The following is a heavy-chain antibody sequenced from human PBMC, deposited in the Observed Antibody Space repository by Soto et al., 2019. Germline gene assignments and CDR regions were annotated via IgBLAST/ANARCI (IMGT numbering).Heavy chain of an antibody. D-gene: IGHD3-22*01. CDR1: GFTFSSSA. CDR3: ANSFDLGYDSSGYYPNGLDV. Sequence: QVQLVESGGGVVQPGTSLRLSCTASGFTFSSSAMHWVRQAPSKGLEWLTVITYDGTYTYYADSVKGRFTFSRDNSRNTLCLQMNSLRAEDTAVYYCANSFDLGYDSSGYYPNGLDVWGQGTTVTVPS. CDR2: ITYDGTYT. J-gene: IGHJ6*02. V-gene: IGHV3-30*18.